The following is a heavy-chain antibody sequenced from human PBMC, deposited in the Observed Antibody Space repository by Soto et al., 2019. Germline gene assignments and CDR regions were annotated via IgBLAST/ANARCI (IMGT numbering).Heavy chain of an antibody. D-gene: IGHD5-12*01. V-gene: IGHV1-18*01. CDR3: ARASGEALRLSGYMDV. J-gene: IGHJ6*03. CDR2: ISAYNGNT. Sequence: ASVKVSCKASGYTFTSYGISWVRQAPGQGLEWMGWISAYNGNTNYAQKLQGRVTMTTDTSTSTAYMELRSLRSDDTAVYYCARASGEALRLSGYMDVWGKGTTVTVSS. CDR1: GYTFTSYG.